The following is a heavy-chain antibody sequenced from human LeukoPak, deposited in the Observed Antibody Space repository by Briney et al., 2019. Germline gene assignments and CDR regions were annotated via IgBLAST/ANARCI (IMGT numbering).Heavy chain of an antibody. V-gene: IGHV3-7*01. J-gene: IGHJ4*02. CDR3: ARDLSFMITFGGVIASSTDY. CDR1: GFTFSSYA. D-gene: IGHD3-16*02. Sequence: GGSLRLSCAASGFTFSSYAMSWVRQAPGKGLEWVANIKQDGSEKYYVDSVKGRFTISRDNAKNSLYLQMDSLRAEDTAVYYCARDLSFMITFGGVIASSTDYWGQGILVTVSS. CDR2: IKQDGSEK.